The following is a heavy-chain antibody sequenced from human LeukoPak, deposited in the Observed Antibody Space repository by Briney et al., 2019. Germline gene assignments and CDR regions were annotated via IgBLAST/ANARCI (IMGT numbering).Heavy chain of an antibody. D-gene: IGHD5-12*01. Sequence: ASVKVSCKASGGTFSSYAISWVRQAPGQGLEWMGRIIPILCIANYAQKFQGRVTITADKPTNTAYMELRSLRSEDTAVYYCARDTLTAGYSGYDYSDYWGQGTLVTVSS. J-gene: IGHJ4*02. CDR1: GGTFSSYA. CDR2: IIPILCIA. CDR3: ARDTLTAGYSGYDYSDY. V-gene: IGHV1-69*04.